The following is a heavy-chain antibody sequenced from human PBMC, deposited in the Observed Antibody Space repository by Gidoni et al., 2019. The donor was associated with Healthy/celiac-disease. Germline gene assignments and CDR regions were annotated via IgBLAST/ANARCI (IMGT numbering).Heavy chain of an antibody. CDR2: INHSGRT. D-gene: IGHD2-2*01. J-gene: IGHJ2*01. CDR3: ARPEIGYCSSTSCRRYWYFDL. V-gene: IGHV4-34*01. CDR1: GGSLSGHD. Sequence: QVQLQQCGAGRLKPSETLSITCAVYGGSLSGHDWSWIRQPPGKGLEWIGEINHSGRTNDNPSLKSRVTISVDTSKNQFSLKLSSVTAADTAVYYCARPEIGYCSSTSCRRYWYFDLWGRGTLVTVSS.